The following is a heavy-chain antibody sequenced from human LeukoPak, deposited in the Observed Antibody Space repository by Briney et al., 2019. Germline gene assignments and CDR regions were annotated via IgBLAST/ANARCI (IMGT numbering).Heavy chain of an antibody. V-gene: IGHV3-48*03. CDR1: GFIYSHYV. J-gene: IGHJ4*02. Sequence: GGALPQTCPSSGFIYSHYVMNWVRQAPGKGLEGIAYISSCRYIIYYAVSVKGRFNTSSNNAKDSLYLQKNSLRAEDTSIYYCARVGGMRSCSDGVCYTPHYFDLWGQRTLVTVSS. CDR2: ISSCRYII. D-gene: IGHD2-8*02. CDR3: ARVGGMRSCSDGVCYTPHYFDL.